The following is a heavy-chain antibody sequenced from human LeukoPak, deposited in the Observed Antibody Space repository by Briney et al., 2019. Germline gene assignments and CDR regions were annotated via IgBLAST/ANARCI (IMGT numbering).Heavy chain of an antibody. Sequence: GESLKISCKGSGYSFTSYWISWVRQMPGKGLEWMGRIDLSDSYTNYSPSFQGHVTISADKSISTAYLQWSSLKASDTAMYYCARYSPPSSSSWSSDDYYGMDVWGKGTTVTVFS. CDR3: ARYSPPSSSSWSSDDYYGMDV. CDR2: IDLSDSYT. V-gene: IGHV5-10-1*01. J-gene: IGHJ6*04. D-gene: IGHD6-13*01. CDR1: GYSFTSYW.